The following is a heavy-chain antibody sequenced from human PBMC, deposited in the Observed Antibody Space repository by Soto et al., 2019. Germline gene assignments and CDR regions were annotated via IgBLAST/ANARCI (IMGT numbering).Heavy chain of an antibody. CDR3: ARDVPDIVVVPAADPEVNWFDP. CDR1: GYTFTSYA. CDR2: INAGNGNT. Sequence: ASVKVSCKASGYTFTSYAMHWVRQAPGQRLEWMGWINAGNGNTKYSQKFQGRVTITRDTSASTAYMELSSLRSEDTAVYYCARDVPDIVVVPAADPEVNWFDPWGQGTLVTVSS. V-gene: IGHV1-3*01. J-gene: IGHJ5*02. D-gene: IGHD2-2*01.